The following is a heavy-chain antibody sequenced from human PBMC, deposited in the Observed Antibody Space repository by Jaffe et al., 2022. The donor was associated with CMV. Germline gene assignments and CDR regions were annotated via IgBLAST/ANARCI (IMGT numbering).Heavy chain of an antibody. J-gene: IGHJ4*02. Sequence: QVTLRESGPALVKPTQTLTLTCTFSGFSLSTSGMCVSWIRQPPGKALEWLARIDWDDDKYYSTSLKTRLTISKDTSKNQVVLTMTNMDPVDTATYYCARNMGTQYQPLGFDYWGQGTLVTVSS. CDR1: GFSLSTSGMC. CDR3: ARNMGTQYQPLGFDY. CDR2: IDWDDDK. V-gene: IGHV2-70*15. D-gene: IGHD2-2*01.